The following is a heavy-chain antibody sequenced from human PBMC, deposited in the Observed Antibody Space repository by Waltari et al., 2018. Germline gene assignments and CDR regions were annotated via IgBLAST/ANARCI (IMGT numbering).Heavy chain of an antibody. D-gene: IGHD1-1*01. J-gene: IGHJ3*02. Sequence: EVQLVQSGAEVKKPGATVKVSCKVSGYTFTDYYLPWVQPAPGNGLELMGLVDPEDGETIYAEKFPGIVTITADTSTDTAYMELSSLRSEDTAVYYCATETETDAFDIWGQGTMVTVSS. CDR1: GYTFTDYY. CDR3: ATETETDAFDI. CDR2: VDPEDGET. V-gene: IGHV1-69-2*01.